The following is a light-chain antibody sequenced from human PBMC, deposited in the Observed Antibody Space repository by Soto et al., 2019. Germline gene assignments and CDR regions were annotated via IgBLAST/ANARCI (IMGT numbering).Light chain of an antibody. J-gene: IGKJ2*01. CDR2: AAS. CDR3: QQANSFPYT. V-gene: IGKV1-12*01. CDR1: QGVSSW. Sequence: DIEMTQSPSSVSSSVGDRVTITCRASQGVSSWLAWYQQKPGKAPKLLIYAASSLQSGVPSRFSGSGSGTVFTLTISSLQPDDSATYYYQQANSFPYTFGQGTKLEIK.